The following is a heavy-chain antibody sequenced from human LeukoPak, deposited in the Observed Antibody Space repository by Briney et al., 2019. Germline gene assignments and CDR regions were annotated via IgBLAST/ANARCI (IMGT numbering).Heavy chain of an antibody. CDR3: ARVRNVMDYYGSGSLHY. CDR2: ISDSGRTK. J-gene: IGHJ4*02. D-gene: IGHD3-10*01. Sequence: GGSLRLSCAASGFTFSNYEMNWVRQAPGKGLEWVSYISDSGRTKYYADSVEGRFTISRDNAKNSLYLQMDSLRAEDTAVYYCARVRNVMDYYGSGSLHYWGQGTLVTVSS. V-gene: IGHV3-48*03. CDR1: GFTFSNYE.